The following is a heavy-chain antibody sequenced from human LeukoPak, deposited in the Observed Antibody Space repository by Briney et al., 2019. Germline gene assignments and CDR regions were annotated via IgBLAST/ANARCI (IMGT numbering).Heavy chain of an antibody. D-gene: IGHD2-21*02. Sequence: GSLRLSCAASGFTFSSYWMSWVRQAPGKGLEWIGEINHSGSTNYNPSLKSRVTISVDTSKNQFSLKLSSVTAADTAVYYCARGIVVVTARHYFDYWGQGTLVTVSS. CDR2: INHSGST. J-gene: IGHJ4*02. CDR1: GFTFSSYW. V-gene: IGHV4-34*01. CDR3: ARGIVVVTARHYFDY.